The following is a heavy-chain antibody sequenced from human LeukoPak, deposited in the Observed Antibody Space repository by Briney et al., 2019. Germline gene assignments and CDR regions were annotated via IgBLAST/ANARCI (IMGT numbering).Heavy chain of an antibody. CDR1: GASISSYY. D-gene: IGHD2-15*01. V-gene: IGHV4-59*08. Sequence: PSETLSLTCTVSGASISSYYGSWVRQPPGKGLELVGYIYYSGSTNYNPSLKSRVTISVDTSKNQFSLKLSSVTAADTAVYYCARRGVVVVAAKDGRGVRAQDYYYYGMDVWGQGTTVTVSS. J-gene: IGHJ6*02. CDR2: IYYSGST. CDR3: ARRGVVVVAAKDGRGVRAQDYYYYGMDV.